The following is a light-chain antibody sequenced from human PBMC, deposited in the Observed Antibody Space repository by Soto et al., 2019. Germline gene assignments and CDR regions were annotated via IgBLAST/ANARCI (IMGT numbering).Light chain of an antibody. J-gene: IGKJ1*01. Sequence: EIVLTQSPGTLSLSPGERATLSCRASQSVSSNLAWYQHKPGQAPRLLTYGASTRATGIPARFSGSGSGTGFTLTISSLQSEDFAVYYCQEYNNWPPWTFGQGTKVDIK. CDR3: QEYNNWPPWT. V-gene: IGKV3-15*01. CDR1: QSVSSN. CDR2: GAS.